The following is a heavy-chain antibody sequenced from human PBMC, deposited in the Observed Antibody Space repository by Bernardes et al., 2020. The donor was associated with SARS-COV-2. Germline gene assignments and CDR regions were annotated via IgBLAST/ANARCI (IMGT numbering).Heavy chain of an antibody. J-gene: IGHJ4*02. V-gene: IGHV5-51*01. Sequence: GESLKISCKGSGYSFVSYWIGWVRQIPGKGLEWMGIIYPGDSDTTYSPSFQGQVTMSADKSISTAYLQWRNLQASDTAMYYCARRKWGDGSNSGFDFWGQGTLVTVSS. CDR1: GYSFVSYW. CDR3: ARRKWGDGSNSGFDF. D-gene: IGHD1-26*01. CDR2: IYPGDSDT.